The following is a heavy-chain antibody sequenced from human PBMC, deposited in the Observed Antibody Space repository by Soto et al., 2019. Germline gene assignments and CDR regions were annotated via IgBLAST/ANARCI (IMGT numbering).Heavy chain of an antibody. Sequence: QLQLQESGSGLVKPSQTLSLTCAVSGGSISTAGYSWTWIRQPPGKGLEWIGYIFHTGSTYYNPSLKSRVTLSIDKSTDQFFLDLTSVTAADATMYYCARENRLGMYYFDSWGQGILVTVSS. CDR1: GGSISTAGYS. CDR2: IFHTGST. D-gene: IGHD7-27*01. J-gene: IGHJ4*02. CDR3: ARENRLGMYYFDS. V-gene: IGHV4-30-2*01.